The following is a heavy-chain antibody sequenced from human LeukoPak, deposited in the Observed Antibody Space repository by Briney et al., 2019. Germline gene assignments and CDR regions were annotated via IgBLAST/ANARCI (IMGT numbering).Heavy chain of an antibody. Sequence: ASVKVSCKASGYTFPSYFMHWVRQAPGQGLEWMGIINPTGGSTTYAQKFQGRVTMTRDTSTSTVYMELSSLRSEDTAVYYCARDRNYYDRYNDFDYWGQGTLVTVSS. J-gene: IGHJ4*02. D-gene: IGHD3-22*01. CDR3: ARDRNYYDRYNDFDY. V-gene: IGHV1-46*01. CDR1: GYTFPSYF. CDR2: INPTGGST.